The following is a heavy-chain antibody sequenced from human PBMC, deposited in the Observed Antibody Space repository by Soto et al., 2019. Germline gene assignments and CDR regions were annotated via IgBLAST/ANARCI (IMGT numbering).Heavy chain of an antibody. J-gene: IGHJ4*02. CDR3: AHTRAPRIFDY. V-gene: IGHV2-5*02. D-gene: IGHD2-15*01. Sequence: QITLKESGPTLVKPTQTLTLTCTFSGFSLTTSGVGVGWIRQPPGKALEWPALVFWDDDKRYSPSLKSRLTITKDTSKNQVVLTMTNMDPVDTATYYCAHTRAPRIFDYWGQGTLVTVSS. CDR2: VFWDDDK. CDR1: GFSLTTSGVG.